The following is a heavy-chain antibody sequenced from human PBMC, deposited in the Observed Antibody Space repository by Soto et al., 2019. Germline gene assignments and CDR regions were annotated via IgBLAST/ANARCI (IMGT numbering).Heavy chain of an antibody. CDR3: AKALHQDIVVVPAAIGDAFDI. Sequence: EVQLLESGGGLVQPGGSLRLSCAASGFTFSSYAMSWVRQAPGKGLEWVSAISGSGGSTYYADSVKGRFTISRDNSKNTLYLQMNSRRAEDTAVYYCAKALHQDIVVVPAAIGDAFDIWGQGTMVTVSS. CDR2: ISGSGGST. CDR1: GFTFSSYA. V-gene: IGHV3-23*01. D-gene: IGHD2-2*02. J-gene: IGHJ3*02.